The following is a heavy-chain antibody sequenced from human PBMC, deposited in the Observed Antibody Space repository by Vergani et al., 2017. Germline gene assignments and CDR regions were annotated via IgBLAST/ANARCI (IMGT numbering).Heavy chain of an antibody. CDR1: GYSFTSYW. J-gene: IGHJ5*02. V-gene: IGHV5-10-1*01. CDR2: IDPSDSYT. D-gene: IGHD6-6*01. CDR3: AGLGIAARPFDP. Sequence: EVQLVQSGAEVKKPGESLKISCKGSGYSFTSYWISWVRQMPGKGLEWMGRIDPSDSYTNYSPSFQGHVTISADKSISTAYLQWRSLKASDSAMYYCAGLGIAARPFDPWGQGTLVTVSS.